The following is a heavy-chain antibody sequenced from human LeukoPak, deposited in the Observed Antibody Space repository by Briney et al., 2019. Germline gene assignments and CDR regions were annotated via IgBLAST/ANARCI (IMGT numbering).Heavy chain of an antibody. Sequence: GASVKVSCKASGYTFTGYYMHWVRQAPGQGLEWMGWINPNSGGTNYAQKFQGRVTMTRDTSISAAYMELSRLRSDDTAVYYCAREGLCATVTTCWFDPWGQGTLVTVSS. D-gene: IGHD4-17*01. CDR1: GYTFTGYY. CDR3: AREGLCATVTTCWFDP. J-gene: IGHJ5*02. CDR2: INPNSGGT. V-gene: IGHV1-2*02.